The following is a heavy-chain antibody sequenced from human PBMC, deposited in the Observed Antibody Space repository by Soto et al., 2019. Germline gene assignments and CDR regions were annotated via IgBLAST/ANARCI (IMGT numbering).Heavy chain of an antibody. CDR2: IKSDGSEK. CDR1: GFTFYTYW. CDR3: VTDHGGW. Sequence: EVQLVESGGGLVQPGGSLRLSCGASGFTFYTYWMNWVRQAPGMGLEWVANIKSDGSEKYYVDSVKGRFTISRDNTKNSMYLQMNSLRVEDTAMYHCVTDHGGWWGPGTLVTVSS. J-gene: IGHJ4*02. D-gene: IGHD6-19*01. V-gene: IGHV3-7*01.